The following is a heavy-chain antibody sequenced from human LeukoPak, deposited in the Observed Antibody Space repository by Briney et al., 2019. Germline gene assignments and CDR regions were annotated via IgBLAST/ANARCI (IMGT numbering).Heavy chain of an antibody. J-gene: IGHJ4*02. V-gene: IGHV4-38-2*02. CDR3: ARAGASSSGWPFDY. CDR1: GYSISSGYY. CDR2: IYHDGST. Sequence: SETLSLTCTVSGYSISSGYYWGWIRQPPGKGLEWNGNIYHDGSTYYNPSLKSRVTISVDTSKNQFSLKLTSVTAADTAVYYCARAGASSSGWPFDYWGQGTLVTVSS. D-gene: IGHD6-19*01.